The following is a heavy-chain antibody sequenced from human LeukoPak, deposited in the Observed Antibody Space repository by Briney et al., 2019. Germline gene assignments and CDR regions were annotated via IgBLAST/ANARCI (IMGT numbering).Heavy chain of an antibody. CDR3: ARLDTAMAPGSAFDI. J-gene: IGHJ3*02. Sequence: GESLKISCKGSGYSFTSYWIGWVRQMPGKGQEWMGIIYPGDSDTRNSPSFQGQVTISADKSISTAYLQWSSLKASDTAMYYCARLDTAMAPGSAFDIWGQGTMVTVSS. CDR2: IYPGDSDT. CDR1: GYSFTSYW. D-gene: IGHD5-18*01. V-gene: IGHV5-51*01.